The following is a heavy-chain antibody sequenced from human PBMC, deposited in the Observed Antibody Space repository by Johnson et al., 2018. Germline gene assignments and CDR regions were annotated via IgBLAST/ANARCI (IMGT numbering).Heavy chain of an antibody. CDR2: IWSDGSKK. V-gene: IGHV3-33*01. CDR1: GFTFRHYG. Sequence: QVQLQESGGGVVQPGSSLRLSCTTSGFTFRHYGMHWVRQAPGKGLEWVAVIWSDGSKKYYADSVKGRLTISRDNSKNKLYLQMNSLRAEDTAVDFCARVLLIDGYIYGAFDLGGQGTMLTVSS. J-gene: IGHJ3*01. CDR3: ARVLLIDGYIYGAFDL. D-gene: IGHD5-24*01.